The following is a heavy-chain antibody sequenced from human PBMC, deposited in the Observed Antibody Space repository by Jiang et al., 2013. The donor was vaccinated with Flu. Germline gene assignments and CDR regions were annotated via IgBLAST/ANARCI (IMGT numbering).Heavy chain of an antibody. Sequence: PGLVKPSETLSLTCTVSGGSISSSSYYWGWIRQPPGKGLEWIGSIYYSGRTDYNPSLKSRVSISVDTSKKQFSLKVSSVTAADTAVYYCARTSGSLYALGMDVWGQGTTVTVSS. CDR3: ARTSGSLYALGMDV. J-gene: IGHJ6*02. CDR1: GGSISSSSYY. V-gene: IGHV4-39*01. D-gene: IGHD3-10*01. CDR2: IYYSGRT.